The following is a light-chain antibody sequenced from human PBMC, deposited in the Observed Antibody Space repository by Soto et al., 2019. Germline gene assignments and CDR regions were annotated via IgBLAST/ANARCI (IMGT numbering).Light chain of an antibody. J-gene: IGLJ1*01. CDR2: DVS. Sequence: QSALTQPASVSGSPGQSITISCTGTISDVGGNKFVSWYQQYPGKAPKLMLCDVSNRPLGVSSRFSGSKSGNTASLTISGLQTEDEADYYCSSFAGSNYVFGTGTKLTVL. CDR3: SSFAGSNYV. V-gene: IGLV2-14*03. CDR1: ISDVGGNKF.